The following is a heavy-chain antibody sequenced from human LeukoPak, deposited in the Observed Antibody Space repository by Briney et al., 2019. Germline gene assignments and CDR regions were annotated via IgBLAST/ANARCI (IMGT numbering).Heavy chain of an antibody. J-gene: IGHJ6*02. CDR2: IKQDGSEK. CDR1: GFTFSSYW. CDR3: ARVGVLRFLEWFPKGYYYYYGMDV. D-gene: IGHD3-3*01. Sequence: GSLRLSCAASGFTFSSYWMSWVRQAPGKGLEWVANIKQDGSEKYHVDSVKGRFTISRDNAKNSLYLQMNSLRAEDTAVYYCARVGVLRFLEWFPKGYYYYYGMDVWGQGTSVTVSS. V-gene: IGHV3-7*01.